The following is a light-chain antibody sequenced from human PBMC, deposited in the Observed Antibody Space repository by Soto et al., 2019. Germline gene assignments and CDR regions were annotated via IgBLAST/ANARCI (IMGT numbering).Light chain of an antibody. CDR2: AAS. CDR3: QQSFSMRT. J-gene: IGKJ1*01. V-gene: IGKV1-39*01. Sequence: DIQMTQSPSSLSASVGDRVTITCRASQSISNYLNWYQQKPGKAPKVLIYAASSLQSGVPSRFSGSGAGTDFTLTISSLQPEDFATYYCQQSFSMRTFGQGTKVDI. CDR1: QSISNY.